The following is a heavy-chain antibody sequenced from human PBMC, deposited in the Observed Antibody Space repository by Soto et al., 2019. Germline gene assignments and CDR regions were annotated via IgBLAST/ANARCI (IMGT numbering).Heavy chain of an antibody. D-gene: IGHD1-26*01. CDR2: INPSGGST. V-gene: IGHV1-46*01. CDR3: ARDGLGAIHGVPVDFDY. CDR1: GYTFTSYY. Sequence: GASVKVSCKASGYTFTSYYMHWVRQAPGQGLEWMGIINPSGGSTSYAQKFQGRVTMTRDTSTSTVYMELSSLRSEDTVVYYCARDGLGAIHGVPVDFDYWGQGTLVTVSS. J-gene: IGHJ4*02.